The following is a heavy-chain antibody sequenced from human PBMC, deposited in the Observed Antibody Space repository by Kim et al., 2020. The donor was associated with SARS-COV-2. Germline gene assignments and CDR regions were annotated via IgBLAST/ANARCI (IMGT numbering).Heavy chain of an antibody. V-gene: IGHV3-23*01. CDR3: VRGGAETSGDLMCDY. CDR1: GFTFTNRA. D-gene: IGHD4-17*01. Sequence: GGSLRLSCEASGFTFTNRAMSWVRQAPGKGLEWVSVISCSGGSTYYADSVKGRFIISRDNSKNILYLHMNSLRAEESAVYRCVRGGAETSGDLMCDYW. CDR2: ISCSGGST. J-gene: IGHJ4*01.